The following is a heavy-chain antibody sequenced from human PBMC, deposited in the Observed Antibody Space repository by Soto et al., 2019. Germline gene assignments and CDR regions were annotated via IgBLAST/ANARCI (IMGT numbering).Heavy chain of an antibody. Sequence: QVQLVESGGGVVQPGRSLRLSCAASGFTFSSYGMHWVRQAPGKGLEWVAVIWYDGSNKYYADSVKGRFTISRDNSKNMLYMQMNSLRAEDTAVYYCARESMAVPAAISVAAPTSYRGQGTLVTVSS. CDR1: GFTFSSYG. CDR2: IWYDGSNK. CDR3: ARESMAVPAAISVAAPTSY. V-gene: IGHV3-33*01. J-gene: IGHJ4*02. D-gene: IGHD2-2*01.